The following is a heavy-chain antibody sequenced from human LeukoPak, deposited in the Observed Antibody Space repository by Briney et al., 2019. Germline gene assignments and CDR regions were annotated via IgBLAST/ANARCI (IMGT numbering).Heavy chain of an antibody. D-gene: IGHD5-12*01. CDR2: MKQEGRET. J-gene: IGHJ4*02. V-gene: IGHV3-7*05. Sequence: GWSLRLSCVASGFTFSNYWMSWVRQAPGKGLEWVANMKQEGRETYYVDSVKGRFTISRDNAKNSLYLQMNSLRAEDTAVYYCAREGTYSGYDLTDSWGQGTLVTVSS. CDR3: AREGTYSGYDLTDS. CDR1: GFTFSNYW.